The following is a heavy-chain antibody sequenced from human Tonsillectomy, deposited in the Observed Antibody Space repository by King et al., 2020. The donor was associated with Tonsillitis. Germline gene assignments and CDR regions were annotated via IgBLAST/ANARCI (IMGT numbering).Heavy chain of an antibody. V-gene: IGHV3-21*01. CDR1: GFTFSSYS. D-gene: IGHD5-24*01. Sequence: VQLVESGGGLVKPGGSLRLSCAASGFTFSSYSMDWVRQAPGKGLEWVSSISGSSYDIFYADAVKGRFTISRDNAKNSLYLQMNSLRAEDTAVYYCLVAMSTTRNFDYWGQGTQVTVSS. CDR3: LVAMSTTRNFDY. J-gene: IGHJ4*02. CDR2: ISGSSYDI.